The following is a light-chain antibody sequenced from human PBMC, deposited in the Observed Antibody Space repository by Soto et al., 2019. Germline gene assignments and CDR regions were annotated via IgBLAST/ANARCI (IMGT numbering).Light chain of an antibody. V-gene: IGLV2-14*01. CDR2: EVA. CDR1: SSDVGSHDS. CDR3: TSYSTGSSPVI. J-gene: IGLJ2*01. Sequence: QSVLTQPASVSGSPRQSITISCTGTSSDVGSHDSASWYQQHPGKAPQLVIYEVAHRPSGVSDRFSGSKFGITAYLTISGLQAEDEADYYCTSYSTGSSPVIFGGGTQLTVL.